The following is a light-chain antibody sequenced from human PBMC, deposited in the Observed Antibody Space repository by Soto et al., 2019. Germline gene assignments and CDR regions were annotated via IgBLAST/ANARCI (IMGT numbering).Light chain of an antibody. CDR3: QQNKCAST. CDR2: AAT. V-gene: IGKV1-17*01. J-gene: IGKJ5*01. Sequence: IQMTQSPSSLSASVGDRVTITCRASQGIRNDLGWYQQKPGKAPKRLIYAATTLQSGVPSRFSGSGSGKEFTLTNSRQPPDDSATYYCQQNKCASTFGQGTRVEI. CDR1: QGIRND.